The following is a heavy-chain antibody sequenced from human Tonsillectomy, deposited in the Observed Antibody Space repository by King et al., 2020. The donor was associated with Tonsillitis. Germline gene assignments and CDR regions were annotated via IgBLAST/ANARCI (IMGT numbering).Heavy chain of an antibody. D-gene: IGHD2-15*01. J-gene: IGHJ4*02. CDR2: ISGSGGNT. Sequence: VQLVESGGGLVQPGGSLRLSCAASGFTFSTYAMSWVRQAPGKGLEWVSTISGSGGNTYYADSVKGRFTISRDNSKSTLYLQMNSLRAEDTAVYYCAKVYYGGYCSRGTCHPFVVLSNPCDYWGGGTLVTVST. CDR1: GFTFSTYA. V-gene: IGHV3-23*04. CDR3: AKVYYGGYCSRGTCHPFVVLSNPCDY.